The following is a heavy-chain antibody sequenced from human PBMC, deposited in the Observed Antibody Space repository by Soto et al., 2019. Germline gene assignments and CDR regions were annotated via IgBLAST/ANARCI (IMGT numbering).Heavy chain of an antibody. CDR1: GFTFSDYY. J-gene: IGHJ4*02. D-gene: IGHD5-12*01. CDR3: ASQWGYSGYGPY. Sequence: PGGSLRLSCAASGFTFSDYYMSWIRQAPGKGLEWIAYISSSGSTIYYADSVQGRFTISRDNAKYSLFLQMTSLRAEDTAVYYCASQWGYSGYGPYWGQGTLVTVSS. V-gene: IGHV3-11*01. CDR2: ISSSGSTI.